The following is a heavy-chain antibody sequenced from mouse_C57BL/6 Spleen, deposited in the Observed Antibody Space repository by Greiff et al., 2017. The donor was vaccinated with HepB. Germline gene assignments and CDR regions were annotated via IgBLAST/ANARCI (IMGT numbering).Heavy chain of an antibody. CDR1: GFTFSSYA. D-gene: IGHD1-1*01. CDR3: TRAENYGRGYFDV. J-gene: IGHJ1*03. CDR2: ISSGGDYI. Sequence: EVQLVESGEGLVKPGGSLKLSCAASGFTFSSYAMSWVRQTPEKRLEWVAYISSGGDYIYYADTVKGRFTISRDNARNTLYLQMSSLKSEDTAMYYCTRAENYGRGYFDVWGTGTTVTVSS. V-gene: IGHV5-9-1*02.